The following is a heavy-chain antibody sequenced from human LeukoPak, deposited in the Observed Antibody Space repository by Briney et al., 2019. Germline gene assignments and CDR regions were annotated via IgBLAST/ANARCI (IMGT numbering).Heavy chain of an antibody. CDR1: GFTVSRNY. J-gene: IGHJ6*02. D-gene: IGHD6-13*01. CDR3: AKGILVCNSSWCSDHYYYYYGMDV. CDR2: IYSGGNT. V-gene: IGHV3-53*01. Sequence: PGGSLRLSCAASGFTVSRNYMTWVRQAPGKGLEWVSVIYSGGNTYYADSVKGRFTISRDNSKNTLYLQMNSLRAEDTAVYYCAKGILVCNSSWCSDHYYYYYGMDVWGQGTTVTVSS.